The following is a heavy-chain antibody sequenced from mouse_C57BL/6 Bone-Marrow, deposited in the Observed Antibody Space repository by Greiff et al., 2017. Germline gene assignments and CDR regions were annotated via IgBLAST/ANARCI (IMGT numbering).Heavy chain of an antibody. CDR3: ARCDYDGYWYFDV. Sequence: VHLVESGAELMKPGASVKLSCKATGYTFTGYWIEWVKQRPGHGLEWIGEILPGSGSTNYNEKFKGKATFTEDTSSNTAYMQLSILTTEDSAIYYCARCDYDGYWYFDVWGTGTTGTVSS. V-gene: IGHV1-9*01. D-gene: IGHD2-4*01. CDR1: GYTFTGYW. CDR2: ILPGSGST. J-gene: IGHJ1*03.